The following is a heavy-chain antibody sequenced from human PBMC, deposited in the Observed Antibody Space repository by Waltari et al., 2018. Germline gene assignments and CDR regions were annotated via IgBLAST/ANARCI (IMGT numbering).Heavy chain of an antibody. CDR3: AEGLMDYFDY. Sequence: QVQLQKWGAGLLKPSETLSLTCAVYGGSFSGYYWSWIRQPPGKGLEWIGEINHSGSTNYNPSLKSRVTISVDTSKNQFSLKLSSVTAADTAVYYCAEGLMDYFDYWGQGTLVTVSS. CDR1: GGSFSGYY. CDR2: INHSGST. V-gene: IGHV4-34*01. J-gene: IGHJ4*02. D-gene: IGHD3-16*01.